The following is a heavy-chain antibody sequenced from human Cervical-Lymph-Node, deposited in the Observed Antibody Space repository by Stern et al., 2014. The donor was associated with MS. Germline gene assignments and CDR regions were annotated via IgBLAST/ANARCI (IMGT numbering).Heavy chain of an antibody. CDR2: IYPGDTDT. Sequence: EVQLVQSGAEVKKPGETLKISCKGSGHRFTSDWIGWGRQRPGKGTEWMGVIYPGDTDTRYKPSLQSQVTISADKSISIPYTQLSSLKASDTAMYYCARRGRPPTVTTDPHCFDPWGQGTLVTVSS. CDR1: GHRFTSDW. J-gene: IGHJ5*02. V-gene: IGHV5-51*03. D-gene: IGHD4-17*01. CDR3: ARRGRPPTVTTDPHCFDP.